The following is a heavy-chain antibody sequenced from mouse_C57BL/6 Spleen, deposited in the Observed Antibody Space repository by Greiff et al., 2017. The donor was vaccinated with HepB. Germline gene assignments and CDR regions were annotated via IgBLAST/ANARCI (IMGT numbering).Heavy chain of an antibody. CDR3: ARGGYDYDEGVAY. J-gene: IGHJ3*01. V-gene: IGHV1-64*01. D-gene: IGHD2-4*01. CDR1: GYTFTSYW. Sequence: QVQLQQPGAELVKPGASVKLSCKASGYTFTSYWMHWVKQRPGQGLEWIGMIHPNSGSTNYNEKFKSKATLTVYKSSSTAYMQLSSLTSEDSAVYYCARGGYDYDEGVAYWGQGTLVTVSA. CDR2: IHPNSGST.